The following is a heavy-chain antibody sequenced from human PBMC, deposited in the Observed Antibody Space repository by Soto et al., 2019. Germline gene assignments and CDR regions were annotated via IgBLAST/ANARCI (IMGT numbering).Heavy chain of an antibody. V-gene: IGHV2-26*01. J-gene: IGHJ2*01. D-gene: IGHD4-17*01. CDR2: IFSNDAK. Sequence: QVTLKESGPVLVKPTETLTLTCTVSGFSLRNTRMGVSWIRQSPGKALEWLAHIFSNDAKSYSPSLKSRLAISRDTSKSPVVLTMTNVAPVDTATYYCALSLYVDYVHWYFDLWGRGTLFTVSS. CDR1: GFSLRNTRMG. CDR3: ALSLYVDYVHWYFDL.